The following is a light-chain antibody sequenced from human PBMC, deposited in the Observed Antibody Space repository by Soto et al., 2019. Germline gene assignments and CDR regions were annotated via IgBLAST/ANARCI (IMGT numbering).Light chain of an antibody. V-gene: IGLV1-40*01. J-gene: IGLJ2*01. CDR3: QSYDSSLSGFVV. CDR2: GNS. Sequence: QSVLTQPPSVSGAPGQRVTISCTGSSSNIGAGYDVHWYQQLPGTAPKLLIYGNSNRPSGVPDRFSGSKSGTSASLAITGLQAEDEADYSCQSYDSSLSGFVVFDGGTKLTVL. CDR1: SSNIGAGYD.